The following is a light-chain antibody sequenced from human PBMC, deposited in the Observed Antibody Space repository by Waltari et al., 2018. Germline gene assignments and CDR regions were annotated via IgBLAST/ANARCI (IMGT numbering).Light chain of an antibody. CDR2: GVS. CDR1: QSVSNNY. J-gene: IGKJ1*01. V-gene: IGKV3-20*01. Sequence: ESVLTQSPGTLSLSTGERATLSCRASQSVSNNYFAWYQQKPGQAPRLLIYGVSSRATDIPDRFSGSGSGTDFTLTISRLEPEDFAVYFCLQYSTLPHTFGQGTKVEIK. CDR3: LQYSTLPHT.